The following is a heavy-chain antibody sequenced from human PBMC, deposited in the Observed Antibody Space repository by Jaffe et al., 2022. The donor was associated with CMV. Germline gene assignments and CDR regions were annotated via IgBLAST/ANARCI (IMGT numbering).Heavy chain of an antibody. CDR1: GFTLSDYW. Sequence: EVQLVESGGGLVQPGGSLRLSCAASGFTLSDYWMHWVRQAPGKGLVWVSRVNKDGRSTTYADSVKGRFTISRDNAKNTLYLQLNGLRAEDTAVYFCAASDSLAFDIWGQGTMVTVSS. V-gene: IGHV3-74*01. J-gene: IGHJ3*02. D-gene: IGHD2-21*02. CDR3: AASDSLAFDI. CDR2: VNKDGRST.